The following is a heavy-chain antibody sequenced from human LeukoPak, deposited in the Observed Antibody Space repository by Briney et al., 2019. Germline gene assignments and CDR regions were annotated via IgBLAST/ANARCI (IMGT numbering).Heavy chain of an antibody. CDR2: INAGNGNT. D-gene: IGHD5-12*01. CDR3: ATQGYSGYDYIRFDAFDI. V-gene: IGHV1-3*01. J-gene: IGHJ3*02. Sequence: ASVKVSCKASGYTFTSYAMHWVRQAPGQRLEWMGWINAGNGNTKYSQKFQGRVTITRDTSASTAYMELSSLRSEDTAVYYCATQGYSGYDYIRFDAFDIWGQGTMVTVSS. CDR1: GYTFTSYA.